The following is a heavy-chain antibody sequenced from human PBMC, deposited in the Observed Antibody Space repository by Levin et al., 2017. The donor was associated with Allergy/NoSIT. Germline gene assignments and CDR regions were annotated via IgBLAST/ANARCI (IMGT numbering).Heavy chain of an antibody. CDR2: ISYDGSNK. CDR1: GFTFSSYG. CDR3: AEDSLDDILTGYKFSGYYDYGMDG. J-gene: IGHJ6*04. D-gene: IGHD3-9*01. Sequence: GGSLRLSCAASGFTFSSYGMHWVRQAPGKGLEWVAVISYDGSNKYYADSVKGRFTISRDNSKNTLYLQMNSLRAEDTAVYYCAEDSLDDILTGYKFSGYYDYGMDGWGEGTTVTVSA. V-gene: IGHV3-30*18.